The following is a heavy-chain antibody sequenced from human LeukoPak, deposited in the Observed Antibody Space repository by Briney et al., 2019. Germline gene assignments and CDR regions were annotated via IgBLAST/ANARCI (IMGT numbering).Heavy chain of an antibody. V-gene: IGHV1-2*06. CDR1: GYTFTGYY. J-gene: IGHJ4*02. D-gene: IGHD3-10*01. CDR2: INPNSGGT. Sequence: ASVKVSCKASGYTFTGYYMHWVRQAPGQGLEWMGRINPNSGGTNYAQKFQGRVTMTRDTSISTAYMELSRLRSDDTAVYYCAGVLSRTYYYGSGSPNSSYWGQGTLVTVSS. CDR3: AGVLSRTYYYGSGSPNSSY.